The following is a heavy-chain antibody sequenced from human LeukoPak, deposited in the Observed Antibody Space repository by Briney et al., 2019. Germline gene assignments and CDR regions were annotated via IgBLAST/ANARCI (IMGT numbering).Heavy chain of an antibody. J-gene: IGHJ4*02. CDR2: ISSNGGST. CDR1: GFTFSSYA. CDR3: ARDLLDYYDSSGYCPCY. D-gene: IGHD3-22*01. Sequence: HPGGSLRLSCAASGFTFSSYAMHWVRQAPGKGLEYVSAISSNGGSTYYANSVRGRFTISRDNSKNTLYLQMGSLRAEDMAVYYCARDLLDYYDSSGYCPCYWGQGTLVTVSS. V-gene: IGHV3-64*01.